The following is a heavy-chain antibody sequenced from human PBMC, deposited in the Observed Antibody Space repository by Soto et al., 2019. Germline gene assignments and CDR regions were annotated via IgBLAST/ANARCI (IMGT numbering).Heavy chain of an antibody. V-gene: IGHV1-18*01. CDR2: ISAYNGNT. CDR1: GYTFTSYG. D-gene: IGHD6-13*01. Sequence: QVQLVQSGAEVKKPGASVKVSCKASGYTFTSYGISWVRQAPGQGLEWMGWISAYNGNTNYAQEIQGRVTMTTDTATSTAYMALGRLRSDDTAVYYCARDPRRIAAAGIDYWGKGTLVTVSS. CDR3: ARDPRRIAAAGIDY. J-gene: IGHJ4*02.